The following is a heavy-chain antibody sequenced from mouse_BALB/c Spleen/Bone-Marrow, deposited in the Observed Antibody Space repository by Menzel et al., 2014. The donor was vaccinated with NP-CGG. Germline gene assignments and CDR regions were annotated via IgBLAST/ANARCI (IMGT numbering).Heavy chain of an antibody. Sequence: DVMLVESGGGLVKPGGSLKLSCAASGFAFSGYDMSWVRQTPEKRLEWVAYISSDGINTYYPDSVKGRFTISRDNAKNTLYLQMSSLKSEDTAMYYCARQRGYAYAMDYWGQGTSVTVSS. D-gene: IGHD2-2*01. V-gene: IGHV5-12-1*01. CDR2: ISSDGINT. J-gene: IGHJ4*01. CDR3: ARQRGYAYAMDY. CDR1: GFAFSGYD.